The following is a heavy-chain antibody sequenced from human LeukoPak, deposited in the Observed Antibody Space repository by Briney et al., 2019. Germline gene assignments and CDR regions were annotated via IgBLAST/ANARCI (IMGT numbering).Heavy chain of an antibody. CDR3: ARVSAPAASYYFDY. Sequence: PGGSLRLSCAASGFTFDDYGMSWVRQAPGKGLEWVSGINWNGGSTGYADSVKGRFTISRDNAKNSLYLQMNSLRAEDTASYYCARVSAPAASYYFDYWGQGTLVTVSS. D-gene: IGHD2-2*01. CDR1: GFTFDDYG. V-gene: IGHV3-20*04. J-gene: IGHJ4*02. CDR2: INWNGGST.